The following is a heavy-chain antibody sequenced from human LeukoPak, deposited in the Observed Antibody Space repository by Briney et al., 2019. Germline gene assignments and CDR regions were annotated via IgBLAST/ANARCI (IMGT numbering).Heavy chain of an antibody. V-gene: IGHV1-8*01. Sequence: ASVKVSCKTSGYPFTTYEINWVRQAAGQGLEWMGWVHPNSGNTAYAQKFQGRVTMTRDTSITTAYMELSGLRSDDTAVYFCARGPRNNPWGQGTLVTVSS. J-gene: IGHJ5*02. CDR3: ARGPRNNP. D-gene: IGHD1-14*01. CDR1: GYPFTTYE. CDR2: VHPNSGNT.